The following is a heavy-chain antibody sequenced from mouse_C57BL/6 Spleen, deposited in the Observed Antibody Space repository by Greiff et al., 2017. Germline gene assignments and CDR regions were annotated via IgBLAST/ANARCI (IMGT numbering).Heavy chain of an antibody. CDR2: ISSGSSTI. J-gene: IGHJ3*01. Sequence: EVQLQESGGGLVKPGGSLKLSCAASGFTFSDYGMHWVRQAPEKGLEWVAYISSGSSTIYYADTVKGRFTITRDNAKNTLFLQMTSLRSEDTAMYYCARGELGRLGAYWGQGTLVTVSA. CDR3: ARGELGRLGAY. CDR1: GFTFSDYG. D-gene: IGHD4-1*01. V-gene: IGHV5-17*01.